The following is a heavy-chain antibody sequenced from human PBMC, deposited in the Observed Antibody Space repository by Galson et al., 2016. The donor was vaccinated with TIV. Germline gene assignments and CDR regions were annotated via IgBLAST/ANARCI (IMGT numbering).Heavy chain of an antibody. CDR3: AKMDSSGFDYVRRFDF. J-gene: IGHJ4*02. Sequence: SLRLSCAASGFNFNNYGMNWVRQAPGKGLEWVSSISGTGGSIYYADSVKGRFTISRDNPTNTLYLQMSSLRAEDTAVYFCAKMDSSGFDYVRRFDFWGQGTLATVSS. CDR1: GFNFNNYG. CDR2: ISGTGGSI. D-gene: IGHD3-22*01. V-gene: IGHV3-23*01.